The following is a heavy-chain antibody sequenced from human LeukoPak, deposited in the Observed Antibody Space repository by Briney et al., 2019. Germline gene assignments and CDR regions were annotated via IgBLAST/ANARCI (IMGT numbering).Heavy chain of an antibody. D-gene: IGHD2-21*02. Sequence: GGSLRLSCAASGFTFSSYAMSWVRQAPGKGLEWVSAIGGSGGSTYYADSVKGRFTISRDNSKNTLYLQMNSLRAEDTAVYYCAKGWAYCGGDCYPHFDYWGQGTLVTVSS. CDR3: AKGWAYCGGDCYPHFDY. CDR1: GFTFSSYA. V-gene: IGHV3-23*01. J-gene: IGHJ4*02. CDR2: IGGSGGST.